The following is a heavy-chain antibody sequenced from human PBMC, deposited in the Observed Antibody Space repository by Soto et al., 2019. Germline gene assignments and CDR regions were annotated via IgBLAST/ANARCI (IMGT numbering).Heavy chain of an antibody. D-gene: IGHD6-19*01. CDR3: ARGLITGSHYSGGWYYFDS. CDR2: INGAGSA. V-gene: IGHV4-34*01. J-gene: IGHJ4*02. CDR1: GGSFSGYS. Sequence: TSETLSLTCGVYGGSFSGYSWTWIRQSPGKGLEWIGQINGAGSASYNPSLKSRVTISVHTSNSQFSLELSSVTAADTAVYYCARGLITGSHYSGGWYYFDSWGQGTQVTVSS.